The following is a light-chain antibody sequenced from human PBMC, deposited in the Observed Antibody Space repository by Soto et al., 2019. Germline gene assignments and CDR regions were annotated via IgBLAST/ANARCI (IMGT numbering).Light chain of an antibody. Sequence: QSALTQPPSASGSPGQSVTISCTGTSSDVGGYNYVSWYQQHPGKAPKLMIFEVSKRPSGVPDRFSGSMSGNTASLTVSGLQAEDEADYYCNSYAGSKTYVFGTGTKLTVL. J-gene: IGLJ1*01. CDR3: NSYAGSKTYV. CDR2: EVS. CDR1: SSDVGGYNY. V-gene: IGLV2-8*01.